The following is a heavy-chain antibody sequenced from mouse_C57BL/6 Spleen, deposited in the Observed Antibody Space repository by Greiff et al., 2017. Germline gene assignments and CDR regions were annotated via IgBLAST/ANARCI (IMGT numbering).Heavy chain of an antibody. Sequence: EVHLVESGGDLVKPGGSLKLSCAASGFTFSSYGMSWVRQTPDKRLEWVATISSGGSYTYYPDSVKGRFTISRDNAKNTLYLQMSSLKSEDTAMYYCARHAIVTYFFDYWGQGTTLTVSS. D-gene: IGHD2-5*01. J-gene: IGHJ2*01. CDR2: ISSGGSYT. CDR3: ARHAIVTYFFDY. V-gene: IGHV5-6*01. CDR1: GFTFSSYG.